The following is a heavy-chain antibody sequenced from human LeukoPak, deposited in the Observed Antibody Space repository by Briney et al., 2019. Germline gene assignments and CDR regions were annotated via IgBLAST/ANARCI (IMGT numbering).Heavy chain of an antibody. J-gene: IGHJ5*02. CDR2: IYTSGST. Sequence: SETLSLTCTVSGGSISSYYWSWIRQPAGKGLEWIGRIYTSGSTNYNPSLKSRVTMSVDTSKNQFSLKLSPVTAADTAVYYCAGDYYGSGSYYNDWFDPWGQGTLVTVSS. V-gene: IGHV4-4*07. D-gene: IGHD3-10*01. CDR3: AGDYYGSGSYYNDWFDP. CDR1: GGSISSYY.